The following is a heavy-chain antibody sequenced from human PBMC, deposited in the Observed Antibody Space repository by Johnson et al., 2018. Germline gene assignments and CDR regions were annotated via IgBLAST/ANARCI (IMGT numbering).Heavy chain of an antibody. D-gene: IGHD6-13*01. Sequence: VQLVQSGGGLVQPGGSLRLSCVGAGFSFSSYWMSWVRQAPGKGLEWVASIKQDGRVEYYLDAVKGRFTIFRDNAKESVTLKMSRLRVEDTAIYYCARQGAAVLDSFGSWGQGTMVTVSS. V-gene: IGHV3-7*01. CDR2: IKQDGRVE. J-gene: IGHJ3*01. CDR1: GFSFSSYW. CDR3: ARQGAAVLDSFGS.